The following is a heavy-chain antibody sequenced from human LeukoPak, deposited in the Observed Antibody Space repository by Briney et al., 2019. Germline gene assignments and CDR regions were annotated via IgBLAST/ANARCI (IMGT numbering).Heavy chain of an antibody. V-gene: IGHV3-48*01. J-gene: IGHJ4*02. CDR1: GFTFSSNG. CDR3: AREGGTYYDILTGYYLRSGYFDY. CDR2: ISSTGATI. D-gene: IGHD3-9*01. Sequence: GGSLRLSCAASGFTFSSNGMNWVRQAPGKGLDFIAYISSTGATIYYADSLKGRFTISRDNARNSLYLQMNSLRAEDTAVYYCAREGGTYYDILTGYYLRSGYFDYWGQGTLVTVSS.